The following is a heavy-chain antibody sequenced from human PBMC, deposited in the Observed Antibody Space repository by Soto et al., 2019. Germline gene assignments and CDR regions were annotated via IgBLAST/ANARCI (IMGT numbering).Heavy chain of an antibody. V-gene: IGHV1-18*01. J-gene: IGHJ4*02. CDR1: GYTFASYA. CDR3: ARAPPPPHY. CDR2: ISAYNGNT. Sequence: QVQLVQSGSEVKKPGASVKVSCKASGYTFASYAISWMRQAPGQGLEWMGWISAYNGNTNLAQKLQCRVTMTTDTSTSPASMQLRSLRSDDTAVYSGARAPPPPHYWGPGTLVTVSS.